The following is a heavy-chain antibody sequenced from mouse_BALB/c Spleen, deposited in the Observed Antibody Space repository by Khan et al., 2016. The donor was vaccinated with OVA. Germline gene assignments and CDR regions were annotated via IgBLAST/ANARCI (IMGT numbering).Heavy chain of an antibody. Sequence: QVQLQQSGAELVKPEASVKLSCKASGYTFTSNDISWVRQRPEQGLEWIGWIFPGDGSTKYNERFKGKATLTTDKSSSTAYLQLSRLTSEDSAVYICARGGGGGFAYWGQGTLVTVSA. CDR2: IFPGDGST. CDR3: ARGGGGGFAY. J-gene: IGHJ3*01. CDR1: GYTFTSND. V-gene: IGHV1-85*01.